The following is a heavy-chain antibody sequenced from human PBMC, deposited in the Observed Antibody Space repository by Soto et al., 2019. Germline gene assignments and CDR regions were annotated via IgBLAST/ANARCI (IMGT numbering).Heavy chain of an antibody. Sequence: PGGSLRLSCATSGFILSDCAMNWVRQAPGKGLEWVSYISSSSSVIDYADSVKGRFTVSRDNARNSLYLQMNSLRAEDTAVYYCARDLSWGSNWYYYMDVWGKGTTVTRLL. CDR2: ISSSSSVI. V-gene: IGHV3-48*01. D-gene: IGHD7-27*01. CDR1: GFILSDCA. CDR3: ARDLSWGSNWYYYMDV. J-gene: IGHJ6*03.